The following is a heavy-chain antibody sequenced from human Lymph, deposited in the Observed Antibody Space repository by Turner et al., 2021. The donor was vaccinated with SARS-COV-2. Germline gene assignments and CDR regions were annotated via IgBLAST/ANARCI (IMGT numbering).Heavy chain of an antibody. CDR1: GFTFSSYA. CDR2: ISYDGSNK. Sequence: QVQLVESGGGVVQPGRSLRLSCAASGFTFSSYAMHWVRQAPGKGLEWVAVISYDGSNKNYADSVKGRSTISRDNSKNTLYLQMNSLRAEDTAVYYCARDDREFWSGYYTHYYYYGMDVWGQGTTVTVSS. D-gene: IGHD3-3*01. J-gene: IGHJ6*02. CDR3: ARDDREFWSGYYTHYYYYGMDV. V-gene: IGHV3-30*04.